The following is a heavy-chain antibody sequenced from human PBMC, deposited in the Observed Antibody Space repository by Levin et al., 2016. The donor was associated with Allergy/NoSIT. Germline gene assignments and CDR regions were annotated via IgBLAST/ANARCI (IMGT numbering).Heavy chain of an antibody. J-gene: IGHJ4*02. CDR2: ISAMNGYI. V-gene: IGHV1-18*01. Sequence: ASVKVSCKASGYTFSTYGISWVRQAPGQGLEWMGWISAMNGYINYAPKFQGRVTMTTDTSTSTAYMELKSLRSDDTAVYYCARDGGNQLLYLFDYWGQGTVVTVSS. CDR1: GYTFSTYG. CDR3: ARDGGNQLLYLFDY. D-gene: IGHD1-14*01.